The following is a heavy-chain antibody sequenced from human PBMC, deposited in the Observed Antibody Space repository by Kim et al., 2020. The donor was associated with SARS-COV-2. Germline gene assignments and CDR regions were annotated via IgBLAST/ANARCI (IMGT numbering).Heavy chain of an antibody. V-gene: IGHV4-59*01. CDR3: ARVAPGTHNVGAIGFDRVFDY. CDR1: GGSISSYY. J-gene: IGHJ4*02. D-gene: IGHD1-26*01. CDR2: IYYSGST. Sequence: SETPSLTCTVSGGSISSYYWSWIRQPPGKGLEWIGYIYYSGSTNYNPSLKSRVTISVDTSKNQFSLKLSSVTAADTAVYDCARVAPGTHNVGAIGFDRVFDYWGQGTLVTVSS.